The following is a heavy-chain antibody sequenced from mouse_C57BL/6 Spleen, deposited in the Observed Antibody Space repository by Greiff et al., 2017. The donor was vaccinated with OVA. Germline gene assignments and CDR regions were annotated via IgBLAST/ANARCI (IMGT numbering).Heavy chain of an antibody. CDR2: IWTGGGP. Sequence: QVQLKESGPGLVAPSQSLSITCTVSGFSLTSYAISWVRQPPGKGLEWLGVIWTGGGPNSNSALNSRLSISKDNSKSQVFLKMNSLQTDDTARYYCARNSLYYYGSSYYAMDYWGQGTSVTVSS. CDR1: GFSLTSYA. V-gene: IGHV2-9-1*01. CDR3: ARNSLYYYGSSYYAMDY. J-gene: IGHJ4*01. D-gene: IGHD1-1*01.